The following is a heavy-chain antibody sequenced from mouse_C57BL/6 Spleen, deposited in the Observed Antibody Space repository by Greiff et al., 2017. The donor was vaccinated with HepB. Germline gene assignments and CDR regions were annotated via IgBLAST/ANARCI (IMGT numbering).Heavy chain of an antibody. Sequence: VQLKESGPELVKPGASVKISCKASGYSFTDYNMNWVKQSNGKSLEWIGVINPNYGTTSYNQKFKGKATLTVDQSSSTAYMQLNSLTSEDSAVYYCARGRRGGYDYDMDYWGQGTSVTVSS. D-gene: IGHD2-4*01. CDR3: ARGRRGGYDYDMDY. CDR1: GYSFTDYN. V-gene: IGHV1-39*01. J-gene: IGHJ4*01. CDR2: INPNYGTT.